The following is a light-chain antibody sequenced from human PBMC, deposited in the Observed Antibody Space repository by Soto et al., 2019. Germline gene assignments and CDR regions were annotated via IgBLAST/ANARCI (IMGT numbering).Light chain of an antibody. CDR2: GNS. CDR3: QSYDSSLSAV. J-gene: IGLJ3*02. Sequence: QSVLTQPPSVSGAPGQRVILSCTGSSSNIGAGYDVHWYQQLPGTAPKLLIYGNSNRPSGVPDRFSASKSGTSASLAITGLQAEDEADYYCQSYDSSLSAVFGGGTKLTVL. CDR1: SSNIGAGYD. V-gene: IGLV1-40*01.